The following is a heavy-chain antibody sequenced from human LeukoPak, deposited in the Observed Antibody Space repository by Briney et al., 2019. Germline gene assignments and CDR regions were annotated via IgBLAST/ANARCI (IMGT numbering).Heavy chain of an antibody. Sequence: GGSLRLSCAASGFTFSSYGMHWVRQAPGKGLEWVAFIRYDGSNKYYADSVKGRFTISGDNSKNTLYLQMNSLRAEDTAVYYCAKEAFFWGSGSGTFYYYYMDVWGKGTTVTVSS. J-gene: IGHJ6*03. V-gene: IGHV3-30*02. CDR3: AKEAFFWGSGSGTFYYYYMDV. CDR1: GFTFSSYG. D-gene: IGHD3-10*01. CDR2: IRYDGSNK.